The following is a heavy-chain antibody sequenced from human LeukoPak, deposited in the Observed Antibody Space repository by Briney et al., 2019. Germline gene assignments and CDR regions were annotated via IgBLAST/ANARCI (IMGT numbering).Heavy chain of an antibody. D-gene: IGHD4-17*01. V-gene: IGHV1-46*01. CDR3: ARSFPSGDDAFDI. CDR1: GYTFTSYY. Sequence: GASVKVSCKASGYTFTSYYMHWVRQAPGQGLEWMGIINPSGGSTSYAQKFQGRVTMTRDTSTSTVYMELSSLRSGDTAVYYCARSFPSGDDAFDIWGQGTMVTVSS. J-gene: IGHJ3*02. CDR2: INPSGGST.